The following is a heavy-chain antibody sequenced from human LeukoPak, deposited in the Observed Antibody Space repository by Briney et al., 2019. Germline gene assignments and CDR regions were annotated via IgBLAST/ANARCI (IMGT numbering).Heavy chain of an antibody. J-gene: IGHJ6*03. V-gene: IGHV1-69*13. Sequence: GASVKVSCKASGGSFSSYAISWVRQAPGQGLEWMGGIIPMFGTANYAQKFQGRVTITADEPTSTAYMELSSLRSEDTAIYYCARSLKEVYHYYMDVWGKGTTVTISS. CDR2: IIPMFGTA. CDR3: ARSLKEVYHYYMDV. CDR1: GGSFSSYA.